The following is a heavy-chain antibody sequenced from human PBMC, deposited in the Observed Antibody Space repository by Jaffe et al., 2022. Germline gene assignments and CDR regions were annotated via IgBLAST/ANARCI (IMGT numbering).Heavy chain of an antibody. V-gene: IGHV4-34*01. Sequence: QVQLQQWGAGLLKPSETLSLTCAVYGGSFSGYYWSWIRQPPGKGLEWIGEINHSGSTNYNPSLKSRVTISVDTSKNQFSLKLSSVTAADTAVYYCARALYYDILTGYYTRVPRVRYFDYWGQGTLVTVSS. J-gene: IGHJ4*02. CDR2: INHSGST. D-gene: IGHD3-9*01. CDR1: GGSFSGYY. CDR3: ARALYYDILTGYYTRVPRVRYFDY.